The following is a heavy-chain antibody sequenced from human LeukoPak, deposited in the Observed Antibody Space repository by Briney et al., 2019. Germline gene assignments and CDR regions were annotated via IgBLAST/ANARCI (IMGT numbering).Heavy chain of an antibody. V-gene: IGHV3-11*01. D-gene: IGHD5-24*01. CDR1: GFTFSDYY. CDR3: ARSLRRDGYNSARDTSN. Sequence: PGGSLRLSCAASGFTFSDYYMSWIRQAPGKGLEWVSYISSSGSAIYYADSVKGRFTISRDNAKNSLYLQMNSLRAEDTAVYYCARSLRRDGYNSARDTSNWGQGTLVTVSS. J-gene: IGHJ4*02. CDR2: ISSSGSAI.